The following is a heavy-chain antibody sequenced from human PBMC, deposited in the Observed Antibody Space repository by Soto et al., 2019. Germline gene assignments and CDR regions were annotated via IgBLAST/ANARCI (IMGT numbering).Heavy chain of an antibody. D-gene: IGHD2-8*01. CDR1: GFTCSIFA. CDR3: AKEATMGSTADLGS. V-gene: IGHV3-23*01. CDR2: ISGSGGST. J-gene: IGHJ5*01. Sequence: GGSLRLSCAASGFTCSIFAMSWVRQSQGKGLEWVSTISGSGGSTYYADAVKGRFSIYRDNSIGTLYLEMKSQRVEDTAIYYGAKEATMGSTADLGSWGQGTVVAVCS.